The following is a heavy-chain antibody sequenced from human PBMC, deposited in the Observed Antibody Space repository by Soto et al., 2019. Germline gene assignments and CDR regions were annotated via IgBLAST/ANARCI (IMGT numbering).Heavy chain of an antibody. J-gene: IGHJ3*01. CDR1: GLTVSGKKY. Sequence: GGSLRLSCAASGLTVSGKKYVAWVRQAPGKGLEWVSALYDADGSFYSDSVKGRFTTSSDSSKTTVYLQMNDLRPADTAVYYCATWHEREHAYDVWGQGTTVTV. CDR2: LYDADGS. D-gene: IGHD1-1*01. CDR3: ATWHEREHAYDV. V-gene: IGHV3-53*01.